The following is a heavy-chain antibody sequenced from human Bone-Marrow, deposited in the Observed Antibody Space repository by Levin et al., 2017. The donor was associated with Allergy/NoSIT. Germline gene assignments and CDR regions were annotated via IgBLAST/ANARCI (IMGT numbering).Heavy chain of an antibody. CDR1: EYTLTELS. D-gene: IGHD3-22*01. J-gene: IGHJ4*02. CDR2: FDPEAGET. V-gene: IGHV1-24*01. Sequence: ASVKVSCKVSEYTLTELSVHWVRQAPGAGLEWMGGFDPEAGETVYAQKFQGGITMTEDSSRDTAYMELTRLTSDDTAVYFCATLGTVILTALHSWGQGSLVTVSS. CDR3: ATLGTVILTALHS.